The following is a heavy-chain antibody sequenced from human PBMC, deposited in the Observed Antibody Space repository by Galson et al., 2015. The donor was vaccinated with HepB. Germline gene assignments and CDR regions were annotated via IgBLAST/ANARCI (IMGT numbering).Heavy chain of an antibody. Sequence: SLRLSCAASGFTFRNYAMHWVRQAPGKGLEWVAVIWANGITQKYGDSVKGRFTISRDNSDNTLYLQMNSLRTEDTAVYYCATDQGLAAFDMWGQGTLVTVSS. CDR3: ATDQGLAAFDM. J-gene: IGHJ3*02. D-gene: IGHD3-16*01. CDR2: IWANGITQ. V-gene: IGHV3-33*01. CDR1: GFTFRNYA.